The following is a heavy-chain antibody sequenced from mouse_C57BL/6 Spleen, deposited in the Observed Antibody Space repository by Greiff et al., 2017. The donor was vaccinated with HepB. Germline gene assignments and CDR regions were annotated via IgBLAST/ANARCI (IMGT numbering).Heavy chain of an antibody. V-gene: IGHV1-82*01. CDR3: ARGEDYAYYFDY. D-gene: IGHD2-4*01. Sequence: VQLQQSGPELVKPGASVKISCKASGYAFSSSWMNWVKQRPGKGLEWIGRIYPGDGDTNYNGKFKGKATLTADKSSSTAYMQLSSLTSEDSAVYFCARGEDYAYYFDYWGQGTTLTVSS. CDR1: GYAFSSSW. CDR2: IYPGDGDT. J-gene: IGHJ2*01.